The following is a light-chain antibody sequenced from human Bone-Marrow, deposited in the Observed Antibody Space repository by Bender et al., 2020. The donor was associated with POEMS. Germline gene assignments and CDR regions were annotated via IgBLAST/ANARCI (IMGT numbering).Light chain of an antibody. CDR2: KDT. J-gene: IGLJ2*01. CDR1: ALAKEY. CDR3: QSVDTSATYVI. Sequence: SSELTQAPSVSVSPGQTATITCSGDALAKEYVYWYQQRPGQAPVLVTYKDTERPSGIPERFSGSTSGTTATLTISQVQAEDEAYYYCQSVDTSATYVIFGGGTTLTVL. V-gene: IGLV3-25*03.